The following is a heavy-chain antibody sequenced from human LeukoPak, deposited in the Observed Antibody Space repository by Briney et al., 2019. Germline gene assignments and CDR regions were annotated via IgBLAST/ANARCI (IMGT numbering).Heavy chain of an antibody. CDR1: GFIFSSYS. CDR2: ISSSGSTI. Sequence: GGSLRLSCAASGFIFSSYSMHWVRQAPGKGLGWVSYISSSGSTIYYADSVKGRFTISRDNAKNSLYLQMNSLRAEDTAVYYCAELGITMIGGVWGKGTTVTISS. CDR3: AELGITMIGGV. V-gene: IGHV3-48*04. D-gene: IGHD3-10*02. J-gene: IGHJ6*04.